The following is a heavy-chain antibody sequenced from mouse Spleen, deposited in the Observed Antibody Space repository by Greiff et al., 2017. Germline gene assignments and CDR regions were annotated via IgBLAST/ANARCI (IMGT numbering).Heavy chain of an antibody. J-gene: IGHJ2*01. V-gene: IGHV1-50*01. CDR3: ARTTVVPDY. Sequence: VQLQQPGAELVKPGASVKLSCTASGYTFTSYWMQWVKQRPGQGLEWIGEIDPSDSYTNYNQKFKGKATLTVDTSSSTAYMQLSSLTSEDSAVYYCARTTVVPDYWGQGTTLTVSS. CDR2: IDPSDSYT. CDR1: GYTFTSYW. D-gene: IGHD1-1*01.